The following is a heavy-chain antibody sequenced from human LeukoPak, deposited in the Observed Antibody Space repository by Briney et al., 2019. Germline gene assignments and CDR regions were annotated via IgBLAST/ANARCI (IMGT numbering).Heavy chain of an antibody. J-gene: IGHJ4*02. Sequence: GRSLRLSCAASGFTFSSYGMHWVRQAPGKGLEWVAVISYDGSNKYYADSVKGRFTISRDNSKNTLYLQMNSLRAEDTAAYYCAKGLDTAMVTYWGQGTLVTVSS. CDR2: ISYDGSNK. V-gene: IGHV3-30*18. CDR1: GFTFSSYG. D-gene: IGHD5-18*01. CDR3: AKGLDTAMVTY.